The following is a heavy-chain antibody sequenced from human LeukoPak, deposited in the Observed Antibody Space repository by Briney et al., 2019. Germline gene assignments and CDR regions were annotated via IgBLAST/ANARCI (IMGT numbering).Heavy chain of an antibody. CDR3: ARDYKYAFDN. CDR2: IGISSGNT. D-gene: IGHD5-24*01. J-gene: IGHJ4*02. V-gene: IGHV3-48*01. Sequence: GGSLRLSCAASGFSFSNYGMHWVRQAPGKGLEWISYIGISSGNTNYADSVKGRFTISGDKAKNSLYLQMNSLRVEDTAVYYCARDYKYAFDNWGQGTLVTVSS. CDR1: GFSFSNYG.